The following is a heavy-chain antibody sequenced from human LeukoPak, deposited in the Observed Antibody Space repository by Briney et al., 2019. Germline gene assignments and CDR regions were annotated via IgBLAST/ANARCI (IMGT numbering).Heavy chain of an antibody. CDR1: GASFSGYY. CDR3: ARDAAIYNDY. V-gene: IGHV4-34*01. Sequence: KPSETLSLTCAVYGASFSGYYWSWIRQPPGKGLEWIWEINHSGSTNYNPSLKSRVTISVDTSKNQFSLKLSSVTAADTAVYYCARDAAIYNDYWGQGTLVTVSS. CDR2: INHSGST. D-gene: IGHD3-10*01. J-gene: IGHJ4*02.